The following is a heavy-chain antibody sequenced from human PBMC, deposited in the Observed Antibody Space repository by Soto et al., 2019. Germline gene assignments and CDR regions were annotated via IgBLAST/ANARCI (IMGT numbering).Heavy chain of an antibody. J-gene: IGHJ4*02. D-gene: IGHD3-3*01. CDR2: ISYDGSNK. Sequence: QVQLVESGGGVVQPGRSLRLSCAASGFTFSSYGMHWLRQAPGKGLEWVAVISYDGSNKYYADSVKGRFTISRDNSKNTLYLQMYSLRAEDTAVYYCAKGQEYDFWRGYYDYWGQGTLVTVSS. CDR1: GFTFSSYG. V-gene: IGHV3-30*18. CDR3: AKGQEYDFWRGYYDY.